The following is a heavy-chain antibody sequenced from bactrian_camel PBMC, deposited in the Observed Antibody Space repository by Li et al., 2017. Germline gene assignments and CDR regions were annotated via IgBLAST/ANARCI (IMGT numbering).Heavy chain of an antibody. Sequence: VQLVESGGGSVQVGGSLTLSCVASGYTHSSDCMGWFRQAPGKEREWVAAIDSDGITNYADSVKGRLTISKDNAKDTLYLQMNSLRPEDTAVYSCTAGAGGVVEGGYCHVNTYRGQGTQVTVS. CDR1: GYTHSSDC. D-gene: IGHD2*01. V-gene: IGHV3S53*01. CDR2: IDSDGIT. J-gene: IGHJ4*01. CDR3: TAGAGGVVEGGYCHVNTY.